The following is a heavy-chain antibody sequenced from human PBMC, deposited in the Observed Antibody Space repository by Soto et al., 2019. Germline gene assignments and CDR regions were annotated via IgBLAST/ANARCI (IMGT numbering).Heavy chain of an antibody. CDR3: AASIFYYGMDV. Sequence: GESLKXSCKCAGYSFTSYWIGWVRQMPGKGPEWMGIIYPGDSDTKYNPSFQGQVTISADKPITTTYLQWSSLKASDTAIYYCAASIFYYGMDVWGQGTTVSVSS. J-gene: IGHJ6*02. CDR2: IYPGDSDT. CDR1: GYSFTSYW. V-gene: IGHV5-51*01.